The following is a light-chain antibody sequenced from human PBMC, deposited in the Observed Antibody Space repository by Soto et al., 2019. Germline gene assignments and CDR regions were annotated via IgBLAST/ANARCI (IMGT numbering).Light chain of an antibody. CDR3: QQYAGSPYT. V-gene: IGKV3-20*01. CDR2: DTS. CDR1: QSVSSSY. J-gene: IGKJ2*01. Sequence: EIVLTQSPGTLSLSPGERATLSCRASQSVSSSYLAWYQQKPGQAPRLLIFDTSYRTTGIPDRFSGSGSGTDFTLTISRLEAEDFAVYYCQQYAGSPYTFGQGTRLEIK.